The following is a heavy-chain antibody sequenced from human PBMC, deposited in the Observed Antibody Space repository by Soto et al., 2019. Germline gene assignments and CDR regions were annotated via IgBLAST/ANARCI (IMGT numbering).Heavy chain of an antibody. J-gene: IGHJ3*02. CDR1: EYTFSTYS. V-gene: IGHV1-46*03. CDR2: INPTTTST. Sequence: ASVKVSCKASEYTFSTYSVHWVRQAPGQGLEWMGIINPTTTSTSDAQKFQGRVTMTRDTSTSTVYLELSSLRSEDTTVYYCARDLYSSSWYVRAFDMWGQGTMVTVSS. CDR3: ARDLYSSSWYVRAFDM. D-gene: IGHD6-13*01.